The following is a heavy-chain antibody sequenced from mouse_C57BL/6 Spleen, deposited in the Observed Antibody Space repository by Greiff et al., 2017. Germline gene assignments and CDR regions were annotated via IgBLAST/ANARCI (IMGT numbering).Heavy chain of an antibody. J-gene: IGHJ2*01. CDR2: INPSTGGT. Sequence: VQLKESGPELVKPGASVKISCKASGYSFTGYYMNWVKQSPEKSLEWIGEINPSTGGTTYNQKFKAKATLTVDKSSSTAYMQLKSLTSEDSAVYYCARYWDVGYWGQGTALTVSS. V-gene: IGHV1-42*01. CDR1: GYSFTGYY. CDR3: ARYWDVGY. D-gene: IGHD4-1*01.